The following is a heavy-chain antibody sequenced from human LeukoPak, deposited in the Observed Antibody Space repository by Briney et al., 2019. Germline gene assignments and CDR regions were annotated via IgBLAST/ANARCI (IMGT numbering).Heavy chain of an antibody. CDR1: GFTFSSYW. D-gene: IGHD1-1*01. CDR2: IKQDGSEK. CDR3: VTDGDKWNDFEY. Sequence: PGGSLRLSCAASGFTFSSYWMSWVRQAPGKGLEWVANIKQDGSEKYYVDSVKGRFTLSRDNAKNSVYLQMNSLRTEDTALYYCVTDGDKWNDFEYWGQGTLVTVSS. J-gene: IGHJ4*02. V-gene: IGHV3-7*01.